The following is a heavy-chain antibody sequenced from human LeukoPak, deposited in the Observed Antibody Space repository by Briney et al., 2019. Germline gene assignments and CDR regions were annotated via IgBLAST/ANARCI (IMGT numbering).Heavy chain of an antibody. V-gene: IGHV3-48*04. Sequence: GGSLRLSCAASGFTFSDYSMNWVRQAPGKGLEWVSYISGSSSAIYYADSVKGRFTISRDNAKNSLYLQMNSLRAEDTAVYYCARDEAVVAATFGVYYDSSGYFDYWGQGTLVTVSS. CDR1: GFTFSDYS. D-gene: IGHD3-22*01. CDR3: ARDEAVVAATFGVYYDSSGYFDY. CDR2: ISGSSSAI. J-gene: IGHJ4*02.